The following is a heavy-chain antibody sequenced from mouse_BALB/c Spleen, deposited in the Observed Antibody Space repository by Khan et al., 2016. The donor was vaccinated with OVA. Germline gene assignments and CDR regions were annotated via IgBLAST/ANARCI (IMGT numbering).Heavy chain of an antibody. D-gene: IGHD2-4*01. J-gene: IGHJ4*01. CDR1: GFSLTSYG. CDR3: CGIRYDLTAYVMDY. V-gene: IGHV2-9*02. CDR2: IGAGGRI. Sequence: QVQLKESGPGPVAPSQSLSITCTVSGFSLTSYGVHWVRQPPGKGLEWLGVIGAGGRINYHSALMSRLSISKDNSKSQVFLKMNNLQIDDTAMYYYCGIRYDLTAYVMDYWGQGTSVTVSS.